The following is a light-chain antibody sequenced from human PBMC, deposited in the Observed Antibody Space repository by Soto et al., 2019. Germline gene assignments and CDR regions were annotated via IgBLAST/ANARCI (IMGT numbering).Light chain of an antibody. Sequence: DIPMTQSPSSLSASVGDRVTITCQARQDISNYLNWYQQKPGKAPKLLIYDASNLETGVPSRFSGSGSGTDFTFTISSLQPEDIATYYCQQYDNPSLTFGGGTKVEIK. J-gene: IGKJ4*01. CDR1: QDISNY. CDR2: DAS. CDR3: QQYDNPSLT. V-gene: IGKV1-33*01.